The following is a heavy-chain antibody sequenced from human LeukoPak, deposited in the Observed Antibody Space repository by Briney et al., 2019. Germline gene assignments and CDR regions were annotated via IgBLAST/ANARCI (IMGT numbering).Heavy chain of an antibody. D-gene: IGHD2-21*02. CDR3: ARVEVGCGGDCYSDY. Sequence: ASVKVSCKASGYTFTSYDINWVRQSTGQGLEWMGWMNPNSGNTGYAQKFQGRVTMTRNTSISTAYMELSSLRSEDTAVYYCARVEVGCGGDCYSDYWGQGTLVTVSS. CDR2: MNPNSGNT. CDR1: GYTFTSYD. V-gene: IGHV1-8*01. J-gene: IGHJ4*02.